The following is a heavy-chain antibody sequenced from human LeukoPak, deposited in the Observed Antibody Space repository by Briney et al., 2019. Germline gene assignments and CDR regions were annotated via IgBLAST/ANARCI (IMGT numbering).Heavy chain of an antibody. CDR3: AKAPYGDYRVPRMDV. Sequence: PGGSLRLSCAASGFTFSSYAMSCVRQAPGEGLEGGSAISGSGGSTYYADSVKGRFTISRDNSKNTLYLQMNSLRAEDTAVYYCAKAPYGDYRVPRMDVWGKGTTVTVSS. V-gene: IGHV3-23*01. J-gene: IGHJ6*03. D-gene: IGHD4-17*01. CDR2: ISGSGGST. CDR1: GFTFSSYA.